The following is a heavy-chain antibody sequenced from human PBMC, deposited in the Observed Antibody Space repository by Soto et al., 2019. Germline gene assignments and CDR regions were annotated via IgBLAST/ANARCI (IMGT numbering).Heavy chain of an antibody. CDR2: IIPMFGTT. Sequence: QVQLVQSGAEVKKPGSSVKVSCKASGGTFTGNPISWVRQAPGRGLEWMGGIIPMFGTTNYAQKFQGRVTITADESTTTAYMGLNSLRSEDTAVYYCARENSIASLSYYYGMEVW. J-gene: IGHJ6*01. CDR3: ARENSIASLSYYYGMEV. D-gene: IGHD6-6*01. CDR1: GGTFTGNP. V-gene: IGHV1-69*01.